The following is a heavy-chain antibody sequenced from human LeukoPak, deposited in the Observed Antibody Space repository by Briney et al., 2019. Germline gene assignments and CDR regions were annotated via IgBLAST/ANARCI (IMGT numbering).Heavy chain of an antibody. Sequence: ASVKVSCKASGYTFTGYYMHWVRQAPGQGLGWMGWINPNSGGANYAQNFQGRVTMTRDTSISTAYMELSWLRSDDTAVYYCARDGAGSNYYSWGQGTLVTVSS. CDR3: ARDGAGSNYYS. D-gene: IGHD4-11*01. J-gene: IGHJ4*02. V-gene: IGHV1-2*02. CDR2: INPNSGGA. CDR1: GYTFTGYY.